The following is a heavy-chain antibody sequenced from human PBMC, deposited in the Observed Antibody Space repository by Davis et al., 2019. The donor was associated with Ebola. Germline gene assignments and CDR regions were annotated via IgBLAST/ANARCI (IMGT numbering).Heavy chain of an antibody. CDR3: ARPYYYYYGMDV. CDR1: GYSFTSYW. CDR2: IDPSDSYT. V-gene: IGHV5-10-1*01. J-gene: IGHJ6*04. Sequence: GESLKISCTGSGYSFTSYWISWVRQMPGKGLEWMGTIDPSDSYTNYSPSFQGHVTISADKSISTAYLQWSSLKASDTAMYYCARPYYYYYGMDVWGKGTTVTVSS.